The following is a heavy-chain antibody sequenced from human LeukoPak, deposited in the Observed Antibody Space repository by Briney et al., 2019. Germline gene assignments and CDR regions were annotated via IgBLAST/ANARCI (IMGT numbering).Heavy chain of an antibody. CDR1: GYSITSYW. J-gene: IGHJ4*02. V-gene: IGHV5-10-1*01. CDR2: IDPSDSYT. CDR3: ARLRYCSGGSCYHYFDY. Sequence: PGESLKISCKGSGYSITSYWISWVRQMPGKGLEWMGRIDPSDSYTNYSPSFQGHVTISADKSISTAYLQWSSLKASDTAMYYCARLRYCSGGSCYHYFDYWGQGTLVTVSS. D-gene: IGHD2-15*01.